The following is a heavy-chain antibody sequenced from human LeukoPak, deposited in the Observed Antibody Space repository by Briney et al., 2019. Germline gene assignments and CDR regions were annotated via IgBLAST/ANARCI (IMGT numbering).Heavy chain of an antibody. V-gene: IGHV1-18*01. CDR3: ARDGTSTDDY. CDR2: SSTNSDNA. J-gene: IGHJ4*02. CDR1: GYTFSNYG. D-gene: IGHD1-7*01. Sequence: ASVKVSCQASGYTFSNYGIHWVRQAPGQGLEWMGWSSTNSDNANYAQKFQGRVTMTTDTSTSTAYMELRSLRSDDTAVYYCARDGTSTDDYWGQGTAVTVSS.